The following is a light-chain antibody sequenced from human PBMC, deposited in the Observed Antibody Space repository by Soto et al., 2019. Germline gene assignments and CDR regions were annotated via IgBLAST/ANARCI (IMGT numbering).Light chain of an antibody. CDR2: DAS. V-gene: IGKV3-15*01. CDR1: QSINGD. CDR3: QHYSHWPWT. Sequence: EIVMTQSQATLTVSLGERATHSCQASQSINGDLAWCQQKPGQPPRPLTYDASTRPTGIPARCSGSGSGTEFTLAISSVQAGDFAVYYCQHYSHWPWTFGQGTKVDI. J-gene: IGKJ1*01.